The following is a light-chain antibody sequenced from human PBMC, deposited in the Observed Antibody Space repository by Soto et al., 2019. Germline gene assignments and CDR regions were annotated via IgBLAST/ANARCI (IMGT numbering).Light chain of an antibody. CDR1: QAINKY. J-gene: IGKJ1*01. Sequence: DIQMTQSPSSLPASVGDSVTITCRASQAINKYLNWYQHKAGQAPKLLIYGASSLHKGVPARFRGSGAGTFFTLTISSLQPEDFATYYSQQSYTTPGTFGRGTTVEIK. CDR2: GAS. CDR3: QQSYTTPGT. V-gene: IGKV1-39*01.